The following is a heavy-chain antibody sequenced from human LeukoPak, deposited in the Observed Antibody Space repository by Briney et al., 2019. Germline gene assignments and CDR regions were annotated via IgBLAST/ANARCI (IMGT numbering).Heavy chain of an antibody. J-gene: IGHJ3*02. V-gene: IGHV3-7*01. Sequence: GGSLRLSCAASGFTFSSYWMSWVRQAPGKGLEWVASIKQDGSEKYYVDSVKGRFTISRDNAKNSLYLQMNSLRAEDTAVYYCARQQWLGYDAFDIWGQGTMVTVSS. CDR1: GFTFSSYW. D-gene: IGHD6-19*01. CDR3: ARQQWLGYDAFDI. CDR2: IKQDGSEK.